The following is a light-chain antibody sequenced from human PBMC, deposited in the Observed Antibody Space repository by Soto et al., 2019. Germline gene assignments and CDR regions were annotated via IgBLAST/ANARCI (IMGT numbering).Light chain of an antibody. CDR3: SSYTSSSTVI. CDR2: DIS. J-gene: IGLJ2*01. Sequence: QSVLTQPASVSGSPGQSITISCTGTSSDVGGYNYVSWYQQHPGKVPKLMIYDISNRPSGVSNRFSGFKSGNTASLTISRLQSEYEADYYCSSYTSSSTVIFGGGTKVTVL. CDR1: SSDVGGYNY. V-gene: IGLV2-14*03.